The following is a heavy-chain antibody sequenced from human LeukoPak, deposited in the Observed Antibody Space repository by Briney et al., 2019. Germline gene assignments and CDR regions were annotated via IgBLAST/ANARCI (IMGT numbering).Heavy chain of an antibody. CDR3: AKDKDSGHDLDY. D-gene: IGHD5-12*01. V-gene: IGHV3-30*18. CDR2: ISYDGSNK. J-gene: IGHJ4*02. Sequence: PGGSLRLSCAASGFTFSSYGMHWVRQAPGKGLEWVAVISYDGSNKYYADSVKGRFTISRDNSKNTLYLQMNCLRAEDTAVYYCAKDKDSGHDLDYWGQGTLVTVSS. CDR1: GFTFSSYG.